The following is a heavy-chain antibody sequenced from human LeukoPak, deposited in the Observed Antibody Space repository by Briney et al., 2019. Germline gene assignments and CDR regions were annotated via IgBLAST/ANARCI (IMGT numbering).Heavy chain of an antibody. CDR1: GFTFSSYG. CDR2: ISYDGSNK. D-gene: IGHD1-1*01. J-gene: IGHJ4*02. CDR3: AILSYTPTPFDY. Sequence: PGRSLRLSCAAPGFTFSSYGMHWVRQAPGKGLEWVAVISYDGSNKYYADSVKGRFTISRDNSKNTLYLQMNSLRAEDTAVYYCAILSYTPTPFDYWGQGTLVTVSS. V-gene: IGHV3-30*03.